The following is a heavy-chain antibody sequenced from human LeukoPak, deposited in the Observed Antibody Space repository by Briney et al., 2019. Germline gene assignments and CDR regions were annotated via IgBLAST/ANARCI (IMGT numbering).Heavy chain of an antibody. Sequence: GGSLRLSCAASGFIFRNYGIHWVRQAPGRGLEWVAFIRDNGSTKYYVDSAKGRFTISRDNSKNTLYLQMNSLRVEDTAIYYCAKVGSNRWGIFDVWGQGTMVTVSS. CDR2: IRDNGSTK. CDR3: AKVGSNRWGIFDV. V-gene: IGHV3-30*02. D-gene: IGHD5-24*01. CDR1: GFIFRNYG. J-gene: IGHJ3*01.